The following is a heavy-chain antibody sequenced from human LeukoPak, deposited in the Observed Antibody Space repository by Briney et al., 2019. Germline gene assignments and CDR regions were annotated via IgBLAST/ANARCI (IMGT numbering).Heavy chain of an antibody. V-gene: IGHV1-46*01. D-gene: IGHD2-8*01. Sequence: ASVKVSCKASGYILSSYDMHWVRQAPGQGLEWMAIINPSAGSTDYARKFQGRVTVTRDTSTSTVYMELSSLTSEDTAVYYCARVPNWRYYLDYWGQGTLVTVSS. J-gene: IGHJ4*02. CDR2: INPSAGST. CDR1: GYILSSYD. CDR3: ARVPNWRYYLDY.